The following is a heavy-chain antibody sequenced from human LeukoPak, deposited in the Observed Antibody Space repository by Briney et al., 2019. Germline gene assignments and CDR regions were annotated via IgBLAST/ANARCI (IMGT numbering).Heavy chain of an antibody. J-gene: IGHJ6*03. CDR2: ISAYNGNT. V-gene: IGHV1-18*01. CDR1: GYTFTSYG. Sequence: ASVKVSCKASGYTFTSYGISWVRQAPGQGLEWMGWISAYNGNTNYAQKLQGRVTMTTDTSTSTAYMELRSLRSEDTAVYYCARVSRKWLRLYYYYYMDVWGKGTTVTISS. CDR3: ARVSRKWLRLYYYYYMDV. D-gene: IGHD5-12*01.